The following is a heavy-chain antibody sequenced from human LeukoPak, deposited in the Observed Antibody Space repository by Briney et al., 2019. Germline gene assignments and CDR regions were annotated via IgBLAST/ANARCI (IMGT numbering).Heavy chain of an antibody. D-gene: IGHD1-1*01. Sequence: GGSLRLSCAASGFSFSSYWMHWVRQAPGKGLQWISYIGSGSTTIYYADSVRGRFTISRDNAKNSLYLQMNSLRDEDTAVYYCARDKDWSFDYWGQGTLVTVSS. CDR3: ARDKDWSFDY. CDR2: IGSGSTTI. J-gene: IGHJ4*02. CDR1: GFSFSSYW. V-gene: IGHV3-48*02.